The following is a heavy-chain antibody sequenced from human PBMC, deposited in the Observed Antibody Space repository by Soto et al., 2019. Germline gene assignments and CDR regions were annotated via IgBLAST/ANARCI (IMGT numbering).Heavy chain of an antibody. Sequence: QVQLVQSGAEVKKPGSSVKVSCKASGGTFSSYAIRWVRQAPGQGLEWMGGIIPIFGTADYAQKFQGRVTITADESTSTAYMELSSLRSEDTAVYYSARHVPAAGYYYGMDVWGQGTTVTVYS. D-gene: IGHD2-2*01. V-gene: IGHV1-69*12. CDR2: IIPIFGTA. J-gene: IGHJ6*02. CDR1: GGTFSSYA. CDR3: ARHVPAAGYYYGMDV.